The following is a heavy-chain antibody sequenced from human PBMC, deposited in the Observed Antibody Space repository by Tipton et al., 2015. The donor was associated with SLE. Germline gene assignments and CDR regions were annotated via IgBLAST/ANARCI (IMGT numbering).Heavy chain of an antibody. D-gene: IGHD6-13*01. Sequence: GLVKPSETLSLNCTVSGDSISSQYWSWIRQPAGKGLEWIGRVYTSGYIQSNPSLKTRVTMSFDTAKNHFSLNLSSVTAADTAVYYCARDRRGSSSWAFDIWGRGTMVTVSS. CDR3: ARDRRGSSSWAFDI. CDR1: GDSISSQY. CDR2: VYTSGYI. J-gene: IGHJ3*02. V-gene: IGHV4-4*07.